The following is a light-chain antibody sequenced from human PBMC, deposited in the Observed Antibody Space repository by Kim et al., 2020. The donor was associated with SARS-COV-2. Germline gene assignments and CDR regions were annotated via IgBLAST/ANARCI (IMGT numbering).Light chain of an antibody. J-gene: IGKJ2*01. Sequence: SVGDRVTITCQASQDISNDLNWYQQKPGKAPKLLIYDASNLETGVPSRFSGSGSGTDFTFTISSLQPEDIATYYCQQYDNLPLMYTFGQGTKLEI. V-gene: IGKV1-33*01. CDR1: QDISND. CDR3: QQYDNLPLMYT. CDR2: DAS.